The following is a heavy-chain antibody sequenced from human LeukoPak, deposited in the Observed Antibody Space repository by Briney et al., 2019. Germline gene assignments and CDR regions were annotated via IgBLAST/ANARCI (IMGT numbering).Heavy chain of an antibody. CDR3: ARDYYDNSGYYYHGWFDP. CDR2: IYTSGST. CDR1: GGSISSYY. Sequence: SETLSLTCTVSGGSISSYYWSWIRQPAGKGLEWIGRIYTSGSTNYNPSLKSRVTMSVDTSKNQFSLKLSSVTAADTAVYYCARDYYDNSGYYYHGWFDPWGQGTLVTVSS. J-gene: IGHJ5*02. V-gene: IGHV4-4*07. D-gene: IGHD3-22*01.